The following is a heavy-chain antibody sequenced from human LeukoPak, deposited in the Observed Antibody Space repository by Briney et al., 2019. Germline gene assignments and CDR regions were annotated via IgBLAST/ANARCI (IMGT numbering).Heavy chain of an antibody. CDR2: IDTDGSKT. Sequence: GGSLRLSCAASEFTFSSYWMHWVRQAPGKGLVWVSHIDTDGSKTRYADSVKGRFTISRDNAKNTLYLQMNSLRAEDTAVYYCARVGGSGSFDYWGQGTLVTVSS. J-gene: IGHJ4*02. CDR1: EFTFSSYW. D-gene: IGHD1-26*01. V-gene: IGHV3-74*01. CDR3: ARVGGSGSFDY.